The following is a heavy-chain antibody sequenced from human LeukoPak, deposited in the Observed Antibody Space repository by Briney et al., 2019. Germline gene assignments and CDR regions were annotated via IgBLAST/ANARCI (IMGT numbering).Heavy chain of an antibody. V-gene: IGHV4-39*01. CDR3: ARQHRYCSSLSCFYFES. Sequence: PSETLSLTCIVSGDSISSSSYYWGWIRQPXXKGLXWIGSAYYTGSTFYNPSLKSRVSISVDTSKNQFSLKLSSVTAPDTAVYYCARQHRYCSSLSCFYFESWGQGTLVTVSS. J-gene: IGHJ4*02. D-gene: IGHD2-2*01. CDR1: GDSISSSSYY. CDR2: AYYTGST.